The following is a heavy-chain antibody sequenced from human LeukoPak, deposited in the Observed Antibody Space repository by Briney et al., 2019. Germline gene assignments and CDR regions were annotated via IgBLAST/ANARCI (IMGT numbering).Heavy chain of an antibody. V-gene: IGHV3-11*05. CDR2: ISSTRRDT. J-gene: IGHJ5*02. Sequence: GGSLRLSCAASGFTFSDYYMSWIRQAPGKGLEWVPYISSTRRDTDYADSVKGRFTISRDNAKKSVYLQMNSLRAEDTAVYYCARDADCRGGGCYVGWFDPWGQGTLVTVSS. CDR3: ARDADCRGGGCYVGWFDP. CDR1: GFTFSDYY. D-gene: IGHD2-15*01.